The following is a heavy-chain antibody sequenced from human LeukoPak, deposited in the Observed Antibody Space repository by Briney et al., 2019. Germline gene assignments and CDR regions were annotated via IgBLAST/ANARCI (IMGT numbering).Heavy chain of an antibody. V-gene: IGHV3-43*01. D-gene: IGHD3-16*01. J-gene: IGHJ6*03. CDR1: GFTFDEHT. Sequence: GGSLRLSCAASGFTFDEHTMHWVRQAPGKGLEWVSLISWDVGTTYYADSVKGRFTISRDNSKNSLYLQMDSLRTEDTALYYCTKDGVRWGGDYYYMDVWGKGTTVTISS. CDR3: TKDGVRWGGDYYYMDV. CDR2: ISWDVGTT.